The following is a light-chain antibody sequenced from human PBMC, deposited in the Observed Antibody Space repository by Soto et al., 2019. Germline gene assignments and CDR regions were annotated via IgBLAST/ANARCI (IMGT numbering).Light chain of an antibody. CDR3: PTYDSSLTGSV. CDR1: SSNIGAGYD. CDR2: GNS. Sequence: QSALTQPPSVSGAPGQRVTISCTGSSSNIGAGYDVHWYQQLPGTAPKLLIYGNSNRPSGVPDRFSGSKSGTSASLAITGLQAEYEAEYLFPTYDSSLTGSVFGTGTKVTVL. V-gene: IGLV1-40*01. J-gene: IGLJ1*01.